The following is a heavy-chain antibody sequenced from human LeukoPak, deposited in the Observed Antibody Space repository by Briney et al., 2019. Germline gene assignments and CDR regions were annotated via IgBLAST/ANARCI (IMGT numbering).Heavy chain of an antibody. J-gene: IGHJ4*02. CDR3: AKGQQDYYGSGRRDY. D-gene: IGHD3-10*01. V-gene: IGHV3-23*01. CDR1: GFTFSSYA. CDR2: ISASGGRT. Sequence: GGSLRLSCAASGFTFSSYAMSWVRQAPGKGLEWVSGISASGGRTHYADSGKGRFTISRDNSKNTLYLQMNRLRAEDTAVYYCAKGQQDYYGSGRRDYWGQGTLVTVSS.